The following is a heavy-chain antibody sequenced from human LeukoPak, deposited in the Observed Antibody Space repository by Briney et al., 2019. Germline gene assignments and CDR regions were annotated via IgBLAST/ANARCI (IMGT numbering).Heavy chain of an antibody. V-gene: IGHV1-69*06. J-gene: IGHJ3*02. D-gene: IGHD6-19*01. CDR2: IIPIFGTA. Sequence: GASVKVSCKASGGTFSSYAISWVRQAPRQGLEWMGGIIPIFGTANYAQKFQGRVTITADKSTSTAYMELSSLRSEDTAVYYCATPLGSSYDAFDIWGQGTMVTVSS. CDR3: ATPLGSSYDAFDI. CDR1: GGTFSSYA.